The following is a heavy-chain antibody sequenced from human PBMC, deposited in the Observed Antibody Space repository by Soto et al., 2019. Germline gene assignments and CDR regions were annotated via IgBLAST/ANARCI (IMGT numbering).Heavy chain of an antibody. Sequence: QVQLVESGGGVVQPGRSLRLSCAASGFTFSSYAMHWVRQAPGKGLEWVAVISYDGSNKYYADSVKGRFTISRDNSKNTLYLQMNSLRAEDTAVYYCARDGVRWWLPPPSGLRRYYYYGMDVWGQGTTVTVSS. CDR1: GFTFSSYA. CDR3: ARDGVRWWLPPPSGLRRYYYYGMDV. D-gene: IGHD5-12*01. CDR2: ISYDGSNK. J-gene: IGHJ6*02. V-gene: IGHV3-30-3*01.